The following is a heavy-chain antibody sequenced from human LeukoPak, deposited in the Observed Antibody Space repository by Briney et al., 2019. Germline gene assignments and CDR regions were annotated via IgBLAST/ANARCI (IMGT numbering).Heavy chain of an antibody. Sequence: GGSLRLSCAASGFTFSSYAMSWVRQAPGKGLEWVSAISGSDSSTHYADSVKGRFTISRDNSKNTLFLQMNSLRAEDTAVYYCAKAAGRDGYNYDYWGQGTLVTVSS. CDR1: GFTFSSYA. V-gene: IGHV3-23*01. J-gene: IGHJ4*02. CDR3: AKAAGRDGYNYDY. D-gene: IGHD5-24*01. CDR2: ISGSDSST.